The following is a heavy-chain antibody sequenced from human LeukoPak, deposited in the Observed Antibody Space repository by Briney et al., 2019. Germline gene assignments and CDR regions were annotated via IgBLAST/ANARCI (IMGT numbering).Heavy chain of an antibody. D-gene: IGHD4-17*01. Sequence: SETLSLTCTVSGGSISSSSYYWGWIRQPPGKGLEWIGYIYYSGSTNYNPSLKSRVTISVDTSKNQFSLKLSSVTAADTAVYYCASVGFGDYRESDYWGQGTLVTVSS. CDR1: GGSISSSSYY. V-gene: IGHV4-61*05. J-gene: IGHJ4*02. CDR2: IYYSGST. CDR3: ASVGFGDYRESDY.